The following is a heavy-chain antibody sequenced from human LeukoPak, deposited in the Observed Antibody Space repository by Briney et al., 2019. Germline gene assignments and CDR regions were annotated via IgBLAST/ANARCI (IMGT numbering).Heavy chain of an antibody. D-gene: IGHD3-3*01. CDR2: IYSGGST. CDR3: TTTATDFWSGYYPDY. CDR1: GFTVSTNY. Sequence: PGGSLRLSCAASGFTVSTNYMSWVRQAPGKGLEWVSVIYSGGSTYYADSVKGRFTISRDNSKNTLYLQMNSLRAEDTAVYYCTTTATDFWSGYYPDYWGQGTLVTVSS. V-gene: IGHV3-66*02. J-gene: IGHJ4*02.